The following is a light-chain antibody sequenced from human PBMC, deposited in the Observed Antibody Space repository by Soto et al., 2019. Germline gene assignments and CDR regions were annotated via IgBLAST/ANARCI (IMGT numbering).Light chain of an antibody. CDR2: KTS. CDR3: QQYNSFSLT. V-gene: IGKV1-5*03. Sequence: DIQMTQSPSTLSASVGDSVTITCRASQSIDNWLAWYQQKPGKAPKLLIYKTSNLENGVPSRFSGSGSGTEFSLTISSLQPDDFATYYCQQYNSFSLTFGGGTRVEVK. CDR1: QSIDNW. J-gene: IGKJ4*01.